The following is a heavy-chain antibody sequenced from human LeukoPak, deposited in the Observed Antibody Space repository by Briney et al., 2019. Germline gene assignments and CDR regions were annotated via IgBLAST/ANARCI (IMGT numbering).Heavy chain of an antibody. V-gene: IGHV3-74*01. CDR1: GFSFNTYW. Sequence: PGGSLRLSCAASGFSFNTYWMYWVRHVPEKGLVWVSRIKTDGSSTSYADSVKGRFTISRDNAKNTLYPQMNSLRAEDTAVYYCTTLYSGAMDYWGQGTLVTVSS. CDR2: IKTDGSST. D-gene: IGHD1-26*01. CDR3: TTLYSGAMDY. J-gene: IGHJ4*02.